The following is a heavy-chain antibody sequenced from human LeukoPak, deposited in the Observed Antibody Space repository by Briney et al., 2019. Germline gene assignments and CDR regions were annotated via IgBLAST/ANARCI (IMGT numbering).Heavy chain of an antibody. D-gene: IGHD6-13*01. CDR2: ISPSGADT. CDR1: GFSFRDSS. CDR3: ARASSAAGDYYYYGMDV. V-gene: IGHV3-23*01. J-gene: IGHJ6*02. Sequence: PGGSLRLSCAASGFSFRDSSMSWVRQAPGRGPKWVSAISPSGADTYFADDVKGRFTISRDNAKNSLYLQMNSLRAEDTALYHCARASSAAGDYYYYGMDVWGQGTTVTVSS.